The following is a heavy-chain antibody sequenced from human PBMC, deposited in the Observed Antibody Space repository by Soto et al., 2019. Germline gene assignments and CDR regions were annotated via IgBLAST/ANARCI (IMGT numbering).Heavy chain of an antibody. CDR3: VRHGGSSSWYYYYYGMDV. Sequence: SETLSLTCTVSGGSISSSSYYWGWIRQPPGKGLEWIGSIYYSGSTYYNPSLKSRVTISVDTSKNQFSLKLSSVTAADTAVYYCVRHGGSSSWYYYYYGMDVWGQGTTVTVSS. D-gene: IGHD6-6*01. CDR1: GGSISSSSYY. J-gene: IGHJ6*02. V-gene: IGHV4-39*01. CDR2: IYYSGST.